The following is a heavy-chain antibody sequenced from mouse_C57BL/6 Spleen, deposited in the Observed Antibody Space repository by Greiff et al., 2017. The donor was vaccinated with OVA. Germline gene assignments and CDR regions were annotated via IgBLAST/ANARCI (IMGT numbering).Heavy chain of an antibody. CDR2: ISGGGGNT. V-gene: IGHV5-9*01. D-gene: IGHD1-1*01. Sequence: EVKLVESGGGLVKPGGSLKLSCAASGFTFSSYTMSWVRQTPEKRLEWVATISGGGGNTYYPDSVKGRFTISRDNAKNTLYLQMSSLRSEDTALYYCARQSTVYAMDYWGQGTSVTVSS. CDR3: ARQSTVYAMDY. J-gene: IGHJ4*01. CDR1: GFTFSSYT.